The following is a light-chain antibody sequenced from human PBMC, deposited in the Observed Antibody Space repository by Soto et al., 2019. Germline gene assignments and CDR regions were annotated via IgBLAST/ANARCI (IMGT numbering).Light chain of an antibody. Sequence: DIQMTQSPSTLSASVGDRVTITCRASQSISSGLAWYQQKPGRAPKLLIYKASSLESGVPSRFSGSGSGTEFTLTISSLQPDDVATYYCQQYNCFPTFGQGTKVEIK. J-gene: IGKJ1*01. CDR3: QQYNCFPT. V-gene: IGKV1-5*03. CDR2: KAS. CDR1: QSISSG.